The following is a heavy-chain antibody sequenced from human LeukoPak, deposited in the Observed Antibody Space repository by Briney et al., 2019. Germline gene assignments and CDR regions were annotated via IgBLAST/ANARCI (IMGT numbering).Heavy chain of an antibody. CDR3: ARITYGYGSLGGDY. Sequence: SETLSLTCAVYGGSFSGYYWSWIRQPPGKGLEWIGEINHSGSTKYNPSLKRRVTMSVDTSKKQFSLKLRSVTAADTAVYYCARITYGYGSLGGDYWGQGTLVTVSS. CDR2: INHSGST. J-gene: IGHJ4*02. V-gene: IGHV4-34*01. D-gene: IGHD5-18*01. CDR1: GGSFSGYY.